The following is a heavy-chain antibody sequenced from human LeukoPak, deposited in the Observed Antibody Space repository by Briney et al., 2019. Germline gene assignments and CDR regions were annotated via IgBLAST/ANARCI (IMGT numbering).Heavy chain of an antibody. V-gene: IGHV3-23*01. CDR1: GFTFSSGFTFSNYA. Sequence: GGSLRLSCAVSGFTFSSGFTFSNYAMSWVRQAPGKGLEWVSGISRSGGTHYADSVKGRFTISRDNFKNTLYLQMNSLRAKDTAVYYCAKRLRGGRWQQLVMVVNAFDIWGQGTMVTVSS. CDR3: AKRLRGGRWQQLVMVVNAFDI. CDR2: ISRSGGT. J-gene: IGHJ3*02. D-gene: IGHD6-13*01.